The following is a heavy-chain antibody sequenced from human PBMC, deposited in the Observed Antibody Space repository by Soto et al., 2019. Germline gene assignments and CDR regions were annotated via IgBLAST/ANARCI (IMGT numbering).Heavy chain of an antibody. CDR2: VSGGGARP. J-gene: IGHJ4*02. CDR3: AKQAGYSSDPFDY. CDR1: GFTFNTYA. V-gene: IGHV3-23*01. D-gene: IGHD6-19*01. Sequence: GGSLRLSCAASGFTFNTYAMSWVRQAPGKGLEWVSSVSGGGARPYYADSVKGRFTISRDNSKNTLYLQMNSLRVEDTAVYYCAKQAGYSSDPFDYWGQGTLVTVSS.